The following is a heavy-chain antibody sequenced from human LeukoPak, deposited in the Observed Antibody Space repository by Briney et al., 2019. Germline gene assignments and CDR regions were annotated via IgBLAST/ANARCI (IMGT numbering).Heavy chain of an antibody. CDR2: ISYDGSNK. CDR3: AREGVGGGDAFDI. D-gene: IGHD3-16*01. Sequence: GGSLRLSCAASGFTFSSYAMHWVRQAPGKGLEWVAVISYDGSNKYYADSVKGRFTISRDNSKNTLYLQMNSLRAEDTAVYYCAREGVGGGDAFDIWGQGTMVTVSS. J-gene: IGHJ3*02. V-gene: IGHV3-30-3*01. CDR1: GFTFSSYA.